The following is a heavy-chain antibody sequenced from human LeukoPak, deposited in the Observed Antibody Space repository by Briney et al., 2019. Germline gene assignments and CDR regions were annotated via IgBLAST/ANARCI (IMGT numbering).Heavy chain of an antibody. J-gene: IGHJ4*02. Sequence: GGSLRLSCAASGFTFSNYYMNWVRQAPGKGLEWVSAISSSSSYIYYADSVKGRFTISRDNTKNSLYLQMNSLRAEDTAVYFCVKDLGHSRHYFEYWGQGALVTVSS. V-gene: IGHV3-21*01. CDR1: GFTFSNYY. D-gene: IGHD7-27*01. CDR2: ISSSSSYI. CDR3: VKDLGHSRHYFEY.